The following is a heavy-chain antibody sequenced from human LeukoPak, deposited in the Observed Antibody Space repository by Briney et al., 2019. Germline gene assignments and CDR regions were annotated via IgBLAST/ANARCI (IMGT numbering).Heavy chain of an antibody. D-gene: IGHD2-15*01. V-gene: IGHV3-30*18. CDR1: GFTFGNYG. CDR3: AKDRGSYYYGLDV. Sequence: GGSLRLSCAASGFTFGNYGMHWVRQAPGKGLEWVAVTSYDGSNKYYADSVKGRFTISRDSSKSTLYLQMNSLSAEDTAVYFCAKDRGSYYYGLDVCGQGTTVTVS. CDR2: TSYDGSNK. J-gene: IGHJ6*02.